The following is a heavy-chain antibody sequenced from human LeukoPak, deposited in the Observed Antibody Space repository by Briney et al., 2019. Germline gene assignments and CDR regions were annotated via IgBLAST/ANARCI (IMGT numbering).Heavy chain of an antibody. J-gene: IGHJ4*02. CDR1: GGTFSSYA. D-gene: IGHD6-13*01. CDR3: AKGVLRIAAAGTVDY. CDR2: IIPILGIA. V-gene: IGHV1-69*04. Sequence: SVKVSCKASGGTFSSYAISWVRQAPGQGLEWMGRIIPILGIANYAQKFQGRVTITADKSTSTAYMELSSLRSEDTAVYYCAKGVLRIAAAGTVDYWGQGTLVTVSS.